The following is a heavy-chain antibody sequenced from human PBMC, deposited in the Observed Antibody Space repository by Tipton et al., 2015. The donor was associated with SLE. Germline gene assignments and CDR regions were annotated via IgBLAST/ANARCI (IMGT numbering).Heavy chain of an antibody. D-gene: IGHD5-24*01. CDR1: GDSVSSNSAA. CDR2: TYYRSKWYN. J-gene: IGHJ4*02. CDR3: ARERGRGYNYGYFDY. Sequence: GLVKPSQTLSLTCAISGDSVSSNSAAWNWIRQSPSRGLEWLGRTYYRSKWYNDYAVSVKSRITINPDTSKNQFSLKLSSVTAADTAVYYCARERGRGYNYGYFDYWGQGTLVTVSS. V-gene: IGHV6-1*01.